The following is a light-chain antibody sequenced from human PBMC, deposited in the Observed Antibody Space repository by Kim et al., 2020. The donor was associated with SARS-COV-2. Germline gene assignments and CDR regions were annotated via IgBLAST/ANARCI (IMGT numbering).Light chain of an antibody. Sequence: LGKTGSITCQGDILRSHFASWYRQKPGQAPLLVIYGKNNRPSGIPDRFSGSSSGNTASLTITGAQAEDEADYYCHSWDNSGNHLGVFGTGTKVTVL. V-gene: IGLV3-19*01. J-gene: IGLJ1*01. CDR2: GKN. CDR1: ILRSHF. CDR3: HSWDNSGNHLGV.